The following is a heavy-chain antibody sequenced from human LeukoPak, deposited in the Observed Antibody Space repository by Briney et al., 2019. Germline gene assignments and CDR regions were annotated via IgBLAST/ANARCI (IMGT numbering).Heavy chain of an antibody. CDR2: IKQDGSEK. V-gene: IGHV3-7*01. J-gene: IGHJ5*02. CDR3: ARDLARGSWYNWFDP. D-gene: IGHD6-13*01. CDR1: GFTFSSYW. Sequence: GGSLRLSCAASGFTFSSYWMSWVRQAPGKGLEWVANIKQDGSEKYYVDSVKGRFTISRDNAKNSLYLQMNSLRAEDTAVYYCARDLARGSWYNWFDPWGQGTLVTVSS.